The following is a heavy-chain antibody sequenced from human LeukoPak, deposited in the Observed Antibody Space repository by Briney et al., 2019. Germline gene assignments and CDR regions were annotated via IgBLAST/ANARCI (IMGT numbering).Heavy chain of an antibody. J-gene: IGHJ4*02. Sequence: AQPGGSLRLSCEASGLTFNNYAMHWVRQSSGKGLEWVSGIGSSGGGTYYADSVKGRFTISRDNSKNTPYLQMNSLRAEDTAVYYCARWKRLLNWGQGTLVTVSS. D-gene: IGHD6-25*01. CDR3: ARWKRLLN. V-gene: IGHV3-23*01. CDR1: GLTFNNYA. CDR2: IGSSGGGT.